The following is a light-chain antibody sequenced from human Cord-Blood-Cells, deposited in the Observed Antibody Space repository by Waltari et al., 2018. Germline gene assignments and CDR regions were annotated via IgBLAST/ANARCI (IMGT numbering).Light chain of an antibody. J-gene: IGLJ3*02. V-gene: IGLV2-14*01. Sequence: QSALTPPASVSGSPGQSLTLSCPGTSSDVGGYNYVSWYQQHPGKDPKLMVYDVSNRPAGVSYRFSDPTSANTASRTISGLQAEDEADYYCSSYTSSSTWVFGGGTKLTVL. CDR1: SSDVGGYNY. CDR3: SSYTSSSTWV. CDR2: DVS.